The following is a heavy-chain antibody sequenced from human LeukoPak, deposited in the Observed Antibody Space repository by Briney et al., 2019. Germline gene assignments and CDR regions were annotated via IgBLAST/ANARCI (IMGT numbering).Heavy chain of an antibody. CDR1: GASISSSAYY. CDR2: IYYSGST. J-gene: IGHJ1*01. Sequence: KPSETLPLTCTVSGASISSSAYYWGWIRQPPGKGLEWIGSIYYSGSTYYSPSLKSRVTISVDTSKNQFSLKLSSVTAADTAVYYCATTNCGGDCYPAWWGQGNLVTVSS. CDR3: ATTNCGGDCYPAW. D-gene: IGHD2-21*02. V-gene: IGHV4-39*01.